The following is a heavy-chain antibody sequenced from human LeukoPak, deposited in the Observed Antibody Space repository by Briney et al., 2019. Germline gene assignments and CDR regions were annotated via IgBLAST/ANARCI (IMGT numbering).Heavy chain of an antibody. V-gene: IGHV1-2*02. CDR1: GYTFTKYD. CDR3: ARAPYYDNGEDYFDY. CDR2: INPHIGGT. D-gene: IGHD3-9*01. J-gene: IGHJ4*02. Sequence: ASVKVSCKASGYTFTKYDIHWVRQAPGQGLEWMGWINPHIGGTNYAQKFQGRVTVTWDTSISTVYMELSSLRSDDTAVYFCARAPYYDNGEDYFDYWGQGTLVTVSS.